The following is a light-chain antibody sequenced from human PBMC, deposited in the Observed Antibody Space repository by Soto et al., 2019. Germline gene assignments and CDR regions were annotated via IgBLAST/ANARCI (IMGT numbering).Light chain of an antibody. CDR2: DDN. J-gene: IGLJ1*01. CDR3: GSWDSSLSACV. V-gene: IGLV1-51*01. CDR1: SSNIGGNS. Sequence: QSVLTQPPSVSAAPGQKVTISCSGGSSNIGGNSVSWYQQLPGTAPKLLIYDDNKRPSGIPDRFSGSKSGTSATLGITGFQTGDEADYYCGSWDSSLSACVFGTGTKVTVL.